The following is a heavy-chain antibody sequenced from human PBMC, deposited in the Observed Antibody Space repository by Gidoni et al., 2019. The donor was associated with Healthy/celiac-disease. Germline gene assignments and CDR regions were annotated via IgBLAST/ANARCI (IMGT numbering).Heavy chain of an antibody. Sequence: EVQLVESGGGLVMPGGSPRPSCAASGFPLSSYSMNWVRHAPGKGLGWVSSISSSSSYIYYADSVKGRFTISRDNAKNSLYLQMNSLRAEDTAVYDCARGAGDDFWSGYPDYWGQGTLVTVSS. V-gene: IGHV3-21*01. CDR3: ARGAGDDFWSGYPDY. CDR2: ISSSSSYI. CDR1: GFPLSSYS. D-gene: IGHD3-3*01. J-gene: IGHJ4*02.